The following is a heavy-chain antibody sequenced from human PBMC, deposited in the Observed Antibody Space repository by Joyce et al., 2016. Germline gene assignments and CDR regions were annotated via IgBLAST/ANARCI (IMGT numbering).Heavy chain of an antibody. D-gene: IGHD5-18*01. CDR2: INPSGGST. Sequence: QVQLVKSGAEVKKPGASVKDSCKASGYTFTNYYLHWVRQAPGQGLEWMGIINPSGGSTNSAQQFQGRVTMTSDTATRTVYMELSSLRSEDTAVYYCARDTAMATGYYYYGMDVWGQGTTVTVSS. J-gene: IGHJ6*02. V-gene: IGHV1-46*01. CDR3: ARDTAMATGYYYYGMDV. CDR1: GYTFTNYY.